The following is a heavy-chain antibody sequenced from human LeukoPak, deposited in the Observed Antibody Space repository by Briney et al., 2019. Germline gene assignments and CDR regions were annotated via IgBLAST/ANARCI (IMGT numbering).Heavy chain of an antibody. CDR1: GFTFSSYA. CDR2: ISASGGVT. CDR3: ATISGSFEYLDY. V-gene: IGHV3-23*01. J-gene: IGHJ4*02. Sequence: PGGSLRLSCAASGFTFSSYAMSWVRQAPGKGLEWVSGISASGGVTYSAESVRGRFTISRDNSKNTLYLQMNSLRVDDTAAYYCATISGSFEYLDYWAQGPLVTVSS. D-gene: IGHD1-26*01.